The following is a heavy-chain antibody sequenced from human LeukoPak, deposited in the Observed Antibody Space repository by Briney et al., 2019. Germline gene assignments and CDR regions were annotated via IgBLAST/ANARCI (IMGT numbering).Heavy chain of an antibody. V-gene: IGHV3-23*01. Sequence: GGSLRLSCAASGFTFSSYPMSWVRQAPGKGLEWVSAISGSGGSTYYADSVKGRFTISRDNSKNTLYLQMNSLRAEDTAVYYCAKGSGYYPEGSDYWGQGTLVTVSS. CDR2: ISGSGGST. J-gene: IGHJ4*02. CDR1: GFTFSSYP. D-gene: IGHD3-22*01. CDR3: AKGSGYYPEGSDY.